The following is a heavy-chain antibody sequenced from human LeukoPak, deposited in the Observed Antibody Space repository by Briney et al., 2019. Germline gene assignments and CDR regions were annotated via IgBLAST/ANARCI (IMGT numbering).Heavy chain of an antibody. CDR3: ARDISTYSGTFPGGDH. J-gene: IGHJ4*02. CDR2: VNPSDGYT. V-gene: IGHV1-46*02. Sequence: ASVKVSCKASGYTFNKFYMHWVRQAPGQGLEWMGIVNPSDGYTTYAQKFQGRVIMTRNMSTSTVYMELSSLTSDDTAVYFCARDISTYSGTFPGGDHWGQGTLVTVSS. CDR1: GYTFNKFY. D-gene: IGHD1-26*01.